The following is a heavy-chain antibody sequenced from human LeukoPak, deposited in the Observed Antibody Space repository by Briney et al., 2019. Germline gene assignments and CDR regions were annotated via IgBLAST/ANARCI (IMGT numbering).Heavy chain of an antibody. D-gene: IGHD6-19*01. CDR2: IYYSGST. Sequence: SETLSLTCSVSGGSISSSSYYWSWIRQPPGKGLEWIGYIYYSGSTNYNPSLKSRVTISVDTSKNQFSLKLSSVTAADTAVYYCARVAEGWDNTMIDYWGQGTLVTVSS. J-gene: IGHJ4*02. CDR1: GGSISSSSYY. CDR3: ARVAEGWDNTMIDY. V-gene: IGHV4-61*01.